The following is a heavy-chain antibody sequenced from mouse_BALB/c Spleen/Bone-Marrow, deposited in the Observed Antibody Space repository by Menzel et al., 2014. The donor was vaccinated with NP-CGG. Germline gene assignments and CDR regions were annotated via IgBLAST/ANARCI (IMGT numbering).Heavy chain of an antibody. Sequence: VQGVEPGPGLVAPSQSLSITCTVSGFSLTSYDISWIRQPPGKGLEWLGVIWTGGGTNYNSAFMSRLTISKDNSKSXVFLKMNSLQTDDTAIYYRVRDKGLRNYYAMDYWGRGTSVTGSS. CDR1: GFSLTSYD. D-gene: IGHD2-4*01. CDR3: VRDKGLRNYYAMDY. V-gene: IGHV2-9-2*01. CDR2: IWTGGGT. J-gene: IGHJ4*01.